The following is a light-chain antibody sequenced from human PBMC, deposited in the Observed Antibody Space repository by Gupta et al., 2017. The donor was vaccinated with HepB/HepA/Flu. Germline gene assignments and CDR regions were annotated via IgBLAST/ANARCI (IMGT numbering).Light chain of an antibody. J-gene: IGKJ3*01. V-gene: IGKV1-39*01. Sequence: DIQMTQSPSSLFASVGDRINISCRASQSISDFLNWYQQRPGKAPKLLIYAASTLQTGVPSEFSGSGSGTDFTLTIGSLQPEDFATYYCQQTYSSPHTFGPGTIVDVK. CDR1: QSISDF. CDR3: QQTYSSPHT. CDR2: AAS.